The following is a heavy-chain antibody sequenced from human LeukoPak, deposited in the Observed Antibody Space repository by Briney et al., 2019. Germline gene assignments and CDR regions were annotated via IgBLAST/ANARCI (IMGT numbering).Heavy chain of an antibody. J-gene: IGHJ5*02. CDR2: IYYSGST. Sequence: SETLSLTCAVYGGSFSGYYWSWIRQHPGKGPEWIGYIYYSGSTYYNPSLKSRVTISVDTSKNQFSLKLSSVTAADTAVYYCARGRHIVVVPAATTTNWFDPWGQGTLVTVSS. CDR3: ARGRHIVVVPAATTTNWFDP. D-gene: IGHD2-2*01. CDR1: GGSFSGYY. V-gene: IGHV4-31*11.